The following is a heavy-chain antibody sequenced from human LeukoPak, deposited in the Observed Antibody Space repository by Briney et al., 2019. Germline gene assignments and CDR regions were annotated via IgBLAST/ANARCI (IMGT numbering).Heavy chain of an antibody. CDR3: ARDSFGVRGFGH. J-gene: IGHJ4*02. Sequence: ASVKVSCKTSGYTFIHYYMHWVRQASGEGFEWMGIVDPSGDIATYAQKFQGRVTLTTDTSTSTFYMKLSSLRSEDTAIYYCARDSFGVRGFGHWGQGTPVTVSS. CDR2: VDPSGDIA. V-gene: IGHV1-46*01. CDR1: GYTFIHYY. D-gene: IGHD3-10*01.